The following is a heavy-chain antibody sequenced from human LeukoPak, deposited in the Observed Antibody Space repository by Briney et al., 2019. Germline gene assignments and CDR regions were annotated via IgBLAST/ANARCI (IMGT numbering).Heavy chain of an antibody. D-gene: IGHD3-22*01. CDR1: GFTFSSYA. J-gene: IGHJ3*02. Sequence: GGSLRLSCAASGFTFSSYAMSWVRQAPGKGLEWVSAISGSGGSTYYADSVKGRFTISRDNAKNSLFLHINSLRAEDTAVYYCARVDSSGYYLVGAFDIWGQGTMVTVSS. V-gene: IGHV3-23*01. CDR2: ISGSGGST. CDR3: ARVDSSGYYLVGAFDI.